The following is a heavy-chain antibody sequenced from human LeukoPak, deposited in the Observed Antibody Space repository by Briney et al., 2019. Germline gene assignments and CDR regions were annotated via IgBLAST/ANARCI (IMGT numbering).Heavy chain of an antibody. J-gene: IGHJ4*02. D-gene: IGHD6-13*01. Sequence: PGGSLRLSCAASGFTFTNYGMHWVRQAPGKGLEWVSAISGSGGTYYADFVKGRFTISRDNSKNTLYLQMNSLRAEDTAVYYCAKVNNIAAAGTFDYWGQGSLVTVSS. CDR2: ISGSGGT. CDR3: AKVNNIAAAGTFDY. CDR1: GFTFTNYG. V-gene: IGHV3-23*01.